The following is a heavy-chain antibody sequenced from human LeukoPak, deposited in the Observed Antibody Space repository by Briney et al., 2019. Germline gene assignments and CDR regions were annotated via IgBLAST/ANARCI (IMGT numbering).Heavy chain of an antibody. CDR1: DFDFSSHA. CDR3: ARDPAYGAFDI. Sequence: PGGSLRLSCEASDFDFSSHAMTWVRQAPGKGLEWVAIIKEDGSKKDYGESVKGRFTISRDNAKNSLYLQMNSLRDEDTAVYYCARDPAYGAFDIWGRGTMVTVSS. V-gene: IGHV3-7*03. J-gene: IGHJ3*02. D-gene: IGHD4-17*01. CDR2: IKEDGSKK.